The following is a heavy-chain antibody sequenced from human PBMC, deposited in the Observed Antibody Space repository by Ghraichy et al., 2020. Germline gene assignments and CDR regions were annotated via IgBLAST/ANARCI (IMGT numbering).Heavy chain of an antibody. CDR1: GGSISSSNW. D-gene: IGHD5-18*01. Sequence: SETLSLTCAVSGGSISSSNWWSWVRQPPGKGLEWIGEIYHSGSTNYNPSLKSRVTISVDKSKNQFSLKLSSVTAADTAVYYCARASPIQLWSRYYFDYWGQGTLVTVSS. CDR2: IYHSGST. V-gene: IGHV4-4*02. CDR3: ARASPIQLWSRYYFDY. J-gene: IGHJ4*02.